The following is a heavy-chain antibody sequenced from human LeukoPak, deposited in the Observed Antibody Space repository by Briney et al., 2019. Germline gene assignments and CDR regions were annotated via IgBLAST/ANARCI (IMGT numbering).Heavy chain of an antibody. D-gene: IGHD5-18*01. CDR2: IYSGGST. CDR1: GFTFSSYA. J-gene: IGHJ4*02. Sequence: PGGSLRLSCAASGFTFSSYAMSWVRQAPGKGLEWVSVIYSGGSTYYADSVKGRFTISRHNSNNTLYLQMNSLRDEDTAVYYCARETKYGGYSYGFLDYWGQGTLVTVSS. CDR3: ARETKYGGYSYGFLDY. V-gene: IGHV3-53*04.